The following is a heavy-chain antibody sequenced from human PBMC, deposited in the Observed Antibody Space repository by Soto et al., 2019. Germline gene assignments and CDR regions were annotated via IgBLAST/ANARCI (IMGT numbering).Heavy chain of an antibody. CDR1: GGSITNNNW. CDR3: ARAYVLRGVMQFDF. D-gene: IGHD3-10*01. J-gene: IGHJ4*02. CDR2: IYHSGST. Sequence: QVQLQESGPGLVKPSGTLSLACAVSGGSITNNNWWSWVRQPPGKGLEWIGEIYHSGSTNYNPSLKSRIIISVDKSNNQFSLKLTSVTAADTAVYYCARAYVLRGVMQFDFWGQGTLVTVSS. V-gene: IGHV4-4*02.